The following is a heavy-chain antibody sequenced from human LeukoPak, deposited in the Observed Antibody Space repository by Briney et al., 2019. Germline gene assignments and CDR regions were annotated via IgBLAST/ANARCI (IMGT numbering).Heavy chain of an antibody. CDR1: GGSISSYY. CDR3: ARQYSSSWYQDY. J-gene: IGHJ4*02. D-gene: IGHD6-13*01. CDR2: IYYSGST. V-gene: IGHV4-59*01. Sequence: ASETLSLTCTVSGGSISSYYWSWIRQPSGKGLEWIGYIYYSGSTNYNPSLKSRVTISVDTSKNQFSLKLSSVTAADTAVYYCARQYSSSWYQDYWGQGTLVTVSS.